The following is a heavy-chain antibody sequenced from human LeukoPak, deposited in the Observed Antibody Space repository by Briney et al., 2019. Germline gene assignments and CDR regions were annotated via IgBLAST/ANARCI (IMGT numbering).Heavy chain of an antibody. Sequence: SVKVSCKASGYTFTGYYMHWVRQAPGQGLEWMGGIIPIFGTANYAQKFQGRVTITADESTSTAYMELSSLRSEDTAVYYCARGGPLGYCSSTSCSHNFDYWGQGTLVTVSS. V-gene: IGHV1-69*13. J-gene: IGHJ4*02. CDR1: GYTFTGYY. CDR2: IIPIFGTA. CDR3: ARGGPLGYCSSTSCSHNFDY. D-gene: IGHD2-2*01.